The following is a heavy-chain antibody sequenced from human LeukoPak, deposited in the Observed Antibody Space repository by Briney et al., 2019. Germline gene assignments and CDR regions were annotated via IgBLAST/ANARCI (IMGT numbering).Heavy chain of an antibody. Sequence: SETLSLTCAVYGGSFSGYYWSWIRQPLGKGLEWIGEINHSGSTNYNPSLKSRVTISVDTSKNQFSLKLSSVTAADTAVYYCARVGYYYDSSGYYYPTSPYYFDYWGQGTLVTVSS. CDR1: GGSFSGYY. V-gene: IGHV4-34*01. CDR3: ARVGYYYDSSGYYYPTSPYYFDY. D-gene: IGHD3-22*01. J-gene: IGHJ4*02. CDR2: INHSGST.